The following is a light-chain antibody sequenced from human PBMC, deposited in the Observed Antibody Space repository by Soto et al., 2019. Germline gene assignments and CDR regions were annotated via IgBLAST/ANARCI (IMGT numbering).Light chain of an antibody. CDR1: QSINSW. Sequence: DIQMTQSPSTLSASVGDRVTITCRASQSINSWLAWYQQKPGKAPKLLIYKASSLESGVPSRFSGSGSGTEFTLTISSLQPDDFATYYCQLYNSYLWTFGQGTKL. V-gene: IGKV1-5*03. J-gene: IGKJ1*01. CDR3: QLYNSYLWT. CDR2: KAS.